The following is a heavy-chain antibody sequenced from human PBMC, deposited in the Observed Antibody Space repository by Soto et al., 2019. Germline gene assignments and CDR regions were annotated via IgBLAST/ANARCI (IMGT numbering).Heavy chain of an antibody. D-gene: IGHD2-2*01. CDR3: VKDGGYCSGSTCYAPRNHYFDS. V-gene: IGHV3-7*03. CDR2: IKFDGSEK. J-gene: IGHJ4*02. Sequence: GGSLRLSCEASGFTFSDYWMSWVRQAPGKGPEWVANIKFDGSEKQYVDSVRGRFTISRDNSRSSLSLQMNSLRAGDTAVYYCVKDGGYCSGSTCYAPRNHYFDSWGQGTLVTVSS. CDR1: GFTFSDYW.